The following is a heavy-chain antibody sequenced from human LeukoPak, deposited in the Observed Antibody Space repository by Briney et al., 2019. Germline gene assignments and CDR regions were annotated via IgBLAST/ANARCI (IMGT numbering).Heavy chain of an antibody. CDR1: GYGFTAYY. Sequence: ASVKVSCKASGYGFTAYYMHWVRQAPGQGLEWMGWINPNSGGTNYAQKFQGRVTMTRDTSISTAYMELSRLRSDDTAVYYCAREAHYSSSSGIDIWGQGTMVTVSS. CDR3: AREAHYSSSSGIDI. J-gene: IGHJ3*02. CDR2: INPNSGGT. V-gene: IGHV1-2*02. D-gene: IGHD6-6*01.